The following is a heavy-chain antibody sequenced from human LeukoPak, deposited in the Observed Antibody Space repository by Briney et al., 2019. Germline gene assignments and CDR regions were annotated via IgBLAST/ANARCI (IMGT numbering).Heavy chain of an antibody. CDR3: ARGRGDTANSARSALDY. D-gene: IGHD5-18*01. Sequence: PGGSLRLSCAASGFTFSSYGMHWVRQAPGKGLEWVAVIWYDGSNKYYADSVKGRFTISRDNSKNTLYLQMNSLRAEDTAVYYCARGRGDTANSARSALDYWGQGTLVTVSS. J-gene: IGHJ4*02. CDR2: IWYDGSNK. V-gene: IGHV3-33*08. CDR1: GFTFSSYG.